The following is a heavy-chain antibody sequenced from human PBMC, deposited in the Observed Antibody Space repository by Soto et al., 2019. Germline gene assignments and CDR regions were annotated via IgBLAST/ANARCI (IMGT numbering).Heavy chain of an antibody. J-gene: IGHJ5*02. Sequence: PSETLSLTCAVYGGSFSGYYWSWIRQPPGKGLEWIGEINHSGSTNYNPSLKSRVTISVDTSKNQFSLKLSSVTAADTAVYYCATLLNDANWFDPWGQGTLVTVSS. CDR1: GGSFSGYY. V-gene: IGHV4-34*01. D-gene: IGHD1-1*01. CDR2: INHSGST. CDR3: ATLLNDANWFDP.